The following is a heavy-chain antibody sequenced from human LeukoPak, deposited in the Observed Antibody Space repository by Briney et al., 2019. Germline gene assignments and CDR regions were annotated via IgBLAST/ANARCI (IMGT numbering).Heavy chain of an antibody. CDR2: IGGSGDSR. CDR3: AKGAIHPWSAVAY. J-gene: IGHJ4*02. Sequence: PGGSLRLSCAASGFTFSDYYMNWIRQAPGKGLEWVSGIGGSGDSRYHADSVKGRFTISRDNSKSTLYLQMSSLRVEDTAVYYCAKGAIHPWSAVAYWGQGTLVTVSS. V-gene: IGHV3-23*01. CDR1: GFTFSDYY. D-gene: IGHD5-18*01.